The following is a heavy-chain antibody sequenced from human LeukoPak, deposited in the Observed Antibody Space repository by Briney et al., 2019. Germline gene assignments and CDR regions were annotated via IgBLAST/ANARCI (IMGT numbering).Heavy chain of an antibody. D-gene: IGHD4-17*01. CDR1: GGTFNNSA. CDR3: ARDVHGDYGSGWFDP. J-gene: IGHJ5*02. Sequence: GASVKVSCKTSGGTFNNSAMSWVRQAPGQGLEWLGGIMPLFGTAGYAQKFQGRVTITKDESTRTVYLELTSLTSDDTAVYYCARDVHGDYGSGWFDPWGQGTLVRVSS. CDR2: IMPLFGTA. V-gene: IGHV1-69*05.